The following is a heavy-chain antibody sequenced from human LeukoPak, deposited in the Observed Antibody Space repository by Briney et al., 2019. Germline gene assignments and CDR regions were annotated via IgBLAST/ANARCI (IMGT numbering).Heavy chain of an antibody. CDR1: GFTFSKDD. Sequence: PGGSLRLSCAASGFTFSKDDFHWVRQAPGKGLEWVAAIGVTGDTYYADSVKGRFTISREDAANSLYLQMRSLRAEDAAVYYCARVSSGWAAAFDYWGQGTLVTVSS. D-gene: IGHD6-19*01. CDR3: ARVSSGWAAAFDY. J-gene: IGHJ4*02. CDR2: IGVTGDT. V-gene: IGHV3-13*01.